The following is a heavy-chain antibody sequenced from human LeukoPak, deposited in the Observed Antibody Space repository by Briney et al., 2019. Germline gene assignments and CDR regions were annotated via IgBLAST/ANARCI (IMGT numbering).Heavy chain of an antibody. Sequence: SGGSLRLSCAASGFIFDDYAMHWVRQAPGKGLEWVSGISWSSDRIGYADSVKGRFTISRDNAKKSLYLQMNSLRTEDTALYYCAKDNGYDYYDMDVWGKGTTVTVSS. J-gene: IGHJ6*03. CDR2: ISWSSDRI. CDR3: AKDNGYDYYDMDV. V-gene: IGHV3-9*01. CDR1: GFIFDDYA.